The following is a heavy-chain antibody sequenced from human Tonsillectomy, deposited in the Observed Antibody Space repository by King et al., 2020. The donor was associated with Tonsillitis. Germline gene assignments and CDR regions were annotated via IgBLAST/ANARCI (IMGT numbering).Heavy chain of an antibody. CDR3: TTVGVAVAGTLSFDY. CDR2: IKSKTDGWTT. Sequence: VQLVESGGGLVKPGGSLRLSLAASGFTFSNAWMDWVRQAPGKGREWVGRIKSKTDGWTTDYGASVKGRLPISRDDSKNTLNLQMNSLKTEDTAVAYCTTVGVAVAGTLSFDYRGQGTLVTVSS. CDR1: GFTFSNAW. D-gene: IGHD6-19*01. J-gene: IGHJ4*02. V-gene: IGHV3-15*07.